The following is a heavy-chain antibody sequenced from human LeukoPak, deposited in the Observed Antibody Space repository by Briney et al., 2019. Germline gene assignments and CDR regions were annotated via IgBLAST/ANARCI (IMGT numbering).Heavy chain of an antibody. D-gene: IGHD3-10*01. CDR1: GDSVSSNSAA. CDR2: TYYRSKWYN. Sequence: SQTLSLTCAISGDSVSSNSAAWNWIGQSPSRGLEWLGRTYYRSKWYNDYAVSVKSRITINPDTSKNQFSLQLNSVTPEDTAVYYCAKSFLGITMVRGVIMALDYWGQGTLVTVSS. V-gene: IGHV6-1*01. CDR3: AKSFLGITMVRGVIMALDY. J-gene: IGHJ4*02.